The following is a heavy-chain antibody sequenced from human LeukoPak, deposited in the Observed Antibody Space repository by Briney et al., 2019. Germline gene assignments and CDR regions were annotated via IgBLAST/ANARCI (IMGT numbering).Heavy chain of an antibody. CDR1: GFTFSDYY. V-gene: IGHV3-11*06. D-gene: IGHD3-22*01. Sequence: AGGSLRLSCAASGFTFSDYYMSWIRQAPGKGLEWVSYISSSSSYTNYADSVKGRFTISRDNAKNSLYLQMNSLRAEDTAVYYCARSTYYSDSSPYPFHYWGQGSMVTVSS. CDR3: ARSTYYSDSSPYPFHY. CDR2: ISSSSSYT. J-gene: IGHJ1*01.